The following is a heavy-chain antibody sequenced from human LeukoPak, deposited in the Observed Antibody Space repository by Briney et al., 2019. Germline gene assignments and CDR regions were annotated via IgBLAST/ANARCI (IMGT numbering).Heavy chain of an antibody. CDR1: GGSISSYY. CDR3: ARGGYFAWFDP. D-gene: IGHD3-9*01. CDR2: IYTSGST. V-gene: IGHV4-4*07. Sequence: PSETLSLTCTASGGSISSYYWSWIRQPAGKGLEWIGRIYTSGSTNYSPSLKSRVTMSVDTSKNQFSLKLSSVTAADTAVYYCARGGYFAWFDPWGQGTLVTVSS. J-gene: IGHJ5*02.